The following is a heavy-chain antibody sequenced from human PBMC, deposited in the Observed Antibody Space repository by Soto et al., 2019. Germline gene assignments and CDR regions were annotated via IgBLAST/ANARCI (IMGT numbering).Heavy chain of an antibody. D-gene: IGHD5-18*01. CDR3: ARGFVETAMAFDY. V-gene: IGHV4-31*03. J-gene: IGHJ4*02. CDR1: GASINSGGYF. Sequence: QVQLQESGPGLVKPSQTLSLACSVSGASINSGGYFWSWIRQLPGKGLEWIGYINYSGTTYYNPSLKSRVVMSMDTSKNDFSLKLNSVTAADTAVFYCARGFVETAMAFDYWGQGALVTVSS. CDR2: INYSGTT.